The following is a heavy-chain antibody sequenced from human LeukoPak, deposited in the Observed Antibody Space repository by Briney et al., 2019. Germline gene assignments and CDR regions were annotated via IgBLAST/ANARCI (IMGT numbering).Heavy chain of an antibody. V-gene: IGHV4-34*01. J-gene: IGHJ4*02. CDR1: GGSFSGYY. CDR3: ARVWSGYYPFDY. D-gene: IGHD3-3*01. Sequence: PSETLSLTCAVYGGSFSGYYWSWIRQPPGKGLEWIGEINHSGSTNYNPSLKSRVTISVDTSKNQFSLKLSSVTAADTAVYYCARVWSGYYPFDYWGQGTLVTVSS. CDR2: INHSGST.